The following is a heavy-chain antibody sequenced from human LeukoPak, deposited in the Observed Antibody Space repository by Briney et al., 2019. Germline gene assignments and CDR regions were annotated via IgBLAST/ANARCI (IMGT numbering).Heavy chain of an antibody. CDR2: INAGNGNT. J-gene: IGHJ3*02. D-gene: IGHD3-9*01. CDR1: GYTFTSYA. Sequence: GASVKVSCKASGYTFTSYAMHWVRQAPGQRLEWMGWINAGNGNTKYSQKFQGRVTITRDTSASTAYMELSSLRSEDTAVYYCARVYYDILTGYSDDAFDIWGQGTMVTVSS. V-gene: IGHV1-3*01. CDR3: ARVYYDILTGYSDDAFDI.